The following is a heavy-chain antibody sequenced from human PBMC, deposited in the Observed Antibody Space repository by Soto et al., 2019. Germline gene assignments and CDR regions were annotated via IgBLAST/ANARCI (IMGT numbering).Heavy chain of an antibody. V-gene: IGHV1-2*01. J-gene: IGHJ5*02. CDR3: PREFVPYGHDQACAWFAP. D-gene: IGHD4-17*01. CDR2: LDRNSGVA. CDR1: GYLFYKYY. Sequence: QELLLQSGAEVRGPGASVTLSCRTSGYLFYKYYIHWLRHAPGQGLQCMGRLDRNSGVAAYPQTFKDRVRSPWESPTATAFMGQRGRTSAHRAIYFCPREFVPYGHDQACAWFAPCGQGTEVNVSS.